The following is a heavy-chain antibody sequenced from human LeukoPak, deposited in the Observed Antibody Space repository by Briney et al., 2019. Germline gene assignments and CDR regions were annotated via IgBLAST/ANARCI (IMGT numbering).Heavy chain of an antibody. CDR2: IYTSGST. CDR3: ASTVDCTNGVCYSYEAFHI. Sequence: SETLSLTCTVSGGSISSYYWSWIRQPAGKGLEWIGRIYTSGSTNYNPSLKSRVTMSVDTSKNQFSLKLSSVNAADTAVYYCASTVDCTNGVCYSYEAFHIWGQGTVVTVSS. CDR1: GGSISSYY. D-gene: IGHD2-8*01. V-gene: IGHV4-4*07. J-gene: IGHJ3*02.